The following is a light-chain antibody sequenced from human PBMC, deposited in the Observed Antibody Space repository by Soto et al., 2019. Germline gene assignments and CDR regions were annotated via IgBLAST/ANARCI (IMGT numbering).Light chain of an antibody. Sequence: QSVLTQPPSASGTPGQRVTISCSGSSSNIGTSYVYWYQQLPGTAPKLLIYRNDQRPSGVPDRFSGSKSGTSASLAISGLRSEDEADYYCSAWDDSLRGRVFGGGTKLTVL. J-gene: IGLJ2*01. CDR1: SSNIGTSY. CDR3: SAWDDSLRGRV. CDR2: RND. V-gene: IGLV1-47*01.